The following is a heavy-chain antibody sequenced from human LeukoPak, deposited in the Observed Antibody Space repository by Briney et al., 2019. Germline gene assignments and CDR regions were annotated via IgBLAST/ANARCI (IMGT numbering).Heavy chain of an antibody. Sequence: SETLSLTYTVSGGSVSSSHYWGWIRQPPGKGLEWIGSIYYGGSTYYNASLRSRVTTSVDTSKNQFSLKLSSVTAADTAVYYCARGSTSLSNWFDPWGQGTLVTVSS. J-gene: IGHJ5*02. D-gene: IGHD2-2*01. CDR2: IYYGGST. V-gene: IGHV4-39*07. CDR1: GGSVSSSHY. CDR3: ARGSTSLSNWFDP.